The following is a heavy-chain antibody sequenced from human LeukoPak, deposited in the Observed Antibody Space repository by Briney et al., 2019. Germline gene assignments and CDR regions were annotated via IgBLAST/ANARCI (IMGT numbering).Heavy chain of an antibody. CDR2: INPSGGST. J-gene: IGHJ4*02. CDR1: GYTFTSYY. V-gene: IGHV1-46*01. CDR3: ASIDFGVGKQDY. D-gene: IGHD3-3*01. Sequence: ASVKVSCKASGYTFTSYYMHWVRQAPGQGLEWMGVINPSGGSTSYAQKFQGRVTMTRDTSTSTVYMELSSLRSEDTAVYYCASIDFGVGKQDYWGQGTLVTVSS.